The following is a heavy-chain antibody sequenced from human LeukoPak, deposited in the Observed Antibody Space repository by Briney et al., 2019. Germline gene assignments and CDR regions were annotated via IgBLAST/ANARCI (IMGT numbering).Heavy chain of an antibody. CDR2: ISASSNYI. Sequence: GGSLRLSCAASGFTFSDYSMNWVRQAPGKGLEWVSSISASSNYIYYADSVKGRFTISRDNAKNSLYLQMSSLRAEDTAVYYCTRDAGTRCYLWEVDYWGQGTLVTVSS. D-gene: IGHD2-2*01. V-gene: IGHV3-21*01. CDR1: GFTFSDYS. CDR3: TRDAGTRCYLWEVDY. J-gene: IGHJ4*02.